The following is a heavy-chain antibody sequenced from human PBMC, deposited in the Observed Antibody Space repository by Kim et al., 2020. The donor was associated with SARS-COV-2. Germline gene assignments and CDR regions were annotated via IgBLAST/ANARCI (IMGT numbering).Heavy chain of an antibody. Sequence: SVKGRFTISRDNSKNTLYLQMNSLRAEDTAVYYCAKDLTRDILTGYTYDYWGQGTLVTVSS. V-gene: IGHV3-30*02. D-gene: IGHD3-9*01. J-gene: IGHJ4*02. CDR3: AKDLTRDILTGYTYDY.